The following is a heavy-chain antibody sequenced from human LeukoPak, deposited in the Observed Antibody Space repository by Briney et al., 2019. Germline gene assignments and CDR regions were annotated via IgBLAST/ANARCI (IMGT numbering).Heavy chain of an antibody. CDR1: GFTFSSYS. Sequence: GGSLRLSCAASGFTFSSYSMNWVRQAPGRGLEWVSSISSSSSYIYYADSVKGRFTISRDNSKNTLYLQMNSLRAEDTAVYYCAKDITVTHFNGVAPHDYWGQGTLVTVSS. V-gene: IGHV3-21*01. J-gene: IGHJ4*02. CDR2: ISSSSSYI. CDR3: AKDITVTHFNGVAPHDY. D-gene: IGHD4-11*01.